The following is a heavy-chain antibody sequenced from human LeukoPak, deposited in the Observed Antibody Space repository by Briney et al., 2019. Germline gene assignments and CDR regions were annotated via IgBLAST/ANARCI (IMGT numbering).Heavy chain of an antibody. J-gene: IGHJ4*02. CDR1: GGSISSYY. Sequence: SETLSLTCTVSGGSISSYYWSWIRQPPGKGLEWIGYIYYSGSTNYNPSLKSRVTISVDTSKNQFSLKLSSVTAADTAVYYCAREGRTSTVTNVFDYWGQGTLVTVSS. D-gene: IGHD4-17*01. CDR2: IYYSGST. V-gene: IGHV4-59*01. CDR3: AREGRTSTVTNVFDY.